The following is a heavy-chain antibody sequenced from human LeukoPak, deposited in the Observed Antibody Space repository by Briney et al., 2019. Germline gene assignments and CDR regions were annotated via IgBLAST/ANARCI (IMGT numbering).Heavy chain of an antibody. CDR1: GGTFSSYA. CDR3: ARGLYSSSWYSDAFDI. J-gene: IGHJ3*02. V-gene: IGHV1-69*05. Sequence: ASVKVSCKASGGTFSSYAISWVRRAPGQGLEWMGRIIPIFGTANYAQKFQGRVTITTDESTSTAYMELSSLRSEDTAVYYCARGLYSSSWYSDAFDIWGQGTMVTVSS. D-gene: IGHD6-13*01. CDR2: IIPIFGTA.